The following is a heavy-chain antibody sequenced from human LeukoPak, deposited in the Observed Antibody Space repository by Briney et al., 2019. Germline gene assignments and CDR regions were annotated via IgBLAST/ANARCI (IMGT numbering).Heavy chain of an antibody. D-gene: IGHD6-19*01. J-gene: IGHJ4*02. V-gene: IGHV1-69*05. Sequence: MGGIIPIFGKPNYAQKFQGRVTITTDESTSTAYMELSSLRSEDTAVYYCARMYSSGWPFDYWGQGTLVTVSS. CDR3: ARMYSSGWPFDY. CDR2: IIPIFGKP.